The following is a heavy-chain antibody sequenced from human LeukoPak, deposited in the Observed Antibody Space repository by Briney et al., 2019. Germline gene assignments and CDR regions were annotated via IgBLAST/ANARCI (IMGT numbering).Heavy chain of an antibody. Sequence: GGSLRLSCAASGFTFSNAWMSWVRQAPGKGLAWVGRIKIKSDGGTADYVAPVKGRFTISRDDSKNTLYLQMNSLKTEDTAVYYCTRERWLQIGWGMDVWGRGTTVTVSS. CDR3: TRERWLQIGWGMDV. CDR1: GFTFSNAW. CDR2: IKIKSDGGTA. D-gene: IGHD5-24*01. V-gene: IGHV3-15*01. J-gene: IGHJ6*02.